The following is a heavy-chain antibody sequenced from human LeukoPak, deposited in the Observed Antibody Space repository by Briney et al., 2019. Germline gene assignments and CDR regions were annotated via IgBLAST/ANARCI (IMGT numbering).Heavy chain of an antibody. Sequence: GGSLRLSCAASGFTFSNAWMSWVRQAPGKGLEWVGRIKSKTDGGTTDYAAPVKGRFTISRDDSKNTLYLQMNSLKTEDTALYYCTRVLAAAANALDIWGQGTMVTVSS. CDR2: IKSKTDGGTT. CDR1: GFTFSNAW. CDR3: TRVLAAAANALDI. D-gene: IGHD6-13*01. V-gene: IGHV3-15*01. J-gene: IGHJ3*02.